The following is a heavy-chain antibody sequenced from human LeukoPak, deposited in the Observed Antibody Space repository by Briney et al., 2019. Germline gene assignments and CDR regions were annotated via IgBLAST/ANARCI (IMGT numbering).Heavy chain of an antibody. CDR1: GYTFTSYD. CDR2: MNPNSGNT. D-gene: IGHD3-22*01. CDR3: AKAPYDSSGYHDY. J-gene: IGHJ4*02. V-gene: IGHV1-8*01. Sequence: ASVKVSCKASGYTFTSYDINWVRQATGQGLGWMGWMNPNSGNTGYAQKFQGRVTMTRNTSISTAYMELSSLRSEDTAVYYCAKAPYDSSGYHDYWGQGTLVTVSS.